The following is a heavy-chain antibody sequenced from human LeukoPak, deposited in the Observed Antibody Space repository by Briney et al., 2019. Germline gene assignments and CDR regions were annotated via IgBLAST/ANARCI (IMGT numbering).Heavy chain of an antibody. J-gene: IGHJ6*04. V-gene: IGHV2-26*01. CDR2: IFSNDEK. CDR1: GVSPRNAKKG. Sequence: SGPTLVDPPKTPTLTFTVPGVSPRNAKKGVSWIPHPPGKAPEWLAHIFSNDEKCYSTSLKTRLTISKDTSKSQVVLTMTNMDPVDTATYYCARVLRYNYGLDVWGKGTTVTVSS. CDR3: ARVLRYNYGLDV.